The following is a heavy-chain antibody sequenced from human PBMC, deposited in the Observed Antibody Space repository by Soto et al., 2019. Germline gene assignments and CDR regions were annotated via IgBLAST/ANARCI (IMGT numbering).Heavy chain of an antibody. Sequence: ASVKVSCKASGYTFTSYAIHWVRQAPGQRLEWMGWVNAGNGNTKYSQKLQGRVTITRDTSASTAYMELSSLRSEDTAVYYCARDVGYNWNLIDYWGQGTLVTVSS. V-gene: IGHV1-3*01. J-gene: IGHJ4*02. CDR1: GYTFTSYA. CDR2: VNAGNGNT. D-gene: IGHD1-20*01. CDR3: ARDVGYNWNLIDY.